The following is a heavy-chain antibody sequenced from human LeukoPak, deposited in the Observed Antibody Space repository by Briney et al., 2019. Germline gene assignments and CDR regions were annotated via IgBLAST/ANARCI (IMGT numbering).Heavy chain of an antibody. CDR2: ISSSSGYI. CDR1: GFTFRSYS. Sequence: GGSLRLSCAASGFTFRSYSMNWVRQAPGKGLEWVSSISSSSGYIYYADSVKGRFTISRDNAKNTLYLQMNSLRVEDTAIYYCARGDFYFDSWGQGTLVTVSS. D-gene: IGHD2-21*02. V-gene: IGHV3-21*01. J-gene: IGHJ4*02. CDR3: ARGDFYFDS.